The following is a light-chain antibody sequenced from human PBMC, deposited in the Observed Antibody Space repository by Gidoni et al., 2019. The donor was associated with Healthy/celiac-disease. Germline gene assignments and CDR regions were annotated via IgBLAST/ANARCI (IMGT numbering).Light chain of an antibody. V-gene: IGLV2-14*01. Sequence: QSALTQPASVSGSPVQSITISCTGTSSDVGGYNYVSWYQQHPGKAPKLMIYDVSNRPSGVSNRVSGSKSGNTASLTISGLQAEDEADYYCSSYTSSSTVVFGGGTKLTVL. CDR3: SSYTSSSTVV. CDR1: SSDVGGYNY. CDR2: DVS. J-gene: IGLJ2*01.